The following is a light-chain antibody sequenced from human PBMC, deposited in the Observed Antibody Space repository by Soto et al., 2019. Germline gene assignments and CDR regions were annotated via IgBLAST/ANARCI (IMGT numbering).Light chain of an antibody. V-gene: IGKV4-1*01. J-gene: IGKJ1*01. CDR2: WAS. CDR3: QQYYTTPWT. Sequence: DIVMTQSPDSLAVSLGERATINCKSSQSVLYSSNNKNYLAWYQQKPGQPPKAPIYWASTRESGVPDRFSGSGSGTDFTLNISSLQAEDVAVYYCQQYYTTPWTFGQGTQVEIK. CDR1: QSVLYSSNNKNY.